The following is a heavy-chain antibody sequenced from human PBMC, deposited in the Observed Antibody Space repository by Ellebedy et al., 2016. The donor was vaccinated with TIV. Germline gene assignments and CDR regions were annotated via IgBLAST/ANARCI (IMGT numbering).Heavy chain of an antibody. V-gene: IGHV3-74*03. J-gene: IGHJ4*02. CDR3: GRERWGLGDY. Sequence: GESLKISCAASGFSFGSYWMLWVRQPQGKGLEWVSRIKADGSGITYADSVRGRFTISRDNAKNTLYLQMDSLRVEDTAVYYCGRERWGLGDYWGQGTLVTVSS. D-gene: IGHD7-27*01. CDR2: IKADGSGI. CDR1: GFSFGSYW.